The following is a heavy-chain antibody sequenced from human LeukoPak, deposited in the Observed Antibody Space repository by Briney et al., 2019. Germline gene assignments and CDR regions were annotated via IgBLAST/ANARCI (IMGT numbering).Heavy chain of an antibody. CDR1: GYTFTSYG. CDR3: ARGGHRRYYYTSGSAFDP. CDR2: ISAYNGNT. V-gene: IGHV1-18*01. Sequence: GASVNVSCKASGYTFTSYGISWVRQAPGQGLEWMGWISAYNGNTHYAQNLQGRVTMTTDTSTSTAYMELKSLRSDDTAVYYCARGGHRRYYYTSGSAFDPWGQGTLVTVSS. D-gene: IGHD3-10*01. J-gene: IGHJ5*02.